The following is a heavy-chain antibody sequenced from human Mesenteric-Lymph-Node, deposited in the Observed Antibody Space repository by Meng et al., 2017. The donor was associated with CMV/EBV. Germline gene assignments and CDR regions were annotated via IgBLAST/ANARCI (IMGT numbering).Heavy chain of an antibody. CDR2: ISSRGSSI. J-gene: IGHJ3*02. V-gene: IGHV3-11*01. Sequence: GESLKISCAASGFSFSDYYMTWIRQAPGKGLEWVSYISSRGSSIHYADSVKGRFTISRDNAKNSLYLQMNSLRAEDTAVYYCARDRLRIAVAGDGAFDIWGQGTMVTVSS. CDR3: ARDRLRIAVAGDGAFDI. CDR1: GFSFSDYY. D-gene: IGHD6-19*01.